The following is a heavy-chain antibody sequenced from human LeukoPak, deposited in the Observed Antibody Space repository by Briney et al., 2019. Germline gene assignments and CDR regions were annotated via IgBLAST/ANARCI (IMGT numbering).Heavy chain of an antibody. CDR3: ARRPIGYCTNGVCFHNDY. J-gene: IGHJ4*02. D-gene: IGHD2-8*01. CDR1: GYSISSGYY. Sequence: SETLSLTCTVSGYSISSGYYWGWIRQPPGKGLEWTGSIYHSGSTYYNPSLKSRVTISVDTSKNQFSLKLSSVTAADTAVYYCARRPIGYCTNGVCFHNDYWGQGTLVTVSS. V-gene: IGHV4-38-2*02. CDR2: IYHSGST.